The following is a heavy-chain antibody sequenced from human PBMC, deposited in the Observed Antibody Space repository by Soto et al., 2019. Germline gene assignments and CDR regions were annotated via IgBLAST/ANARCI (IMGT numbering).Heavy chain of an antibody. CDR2: IIPIFGTA. CDR3: ARDLHYGSGCYLWRGWFDP. D-gene: IGHD3-10*01. CDR1: GGTFSSYA. V-gene: IGHV1-69*01. Sequence: QVQLVQSGAEVKKPGSSVKVSCKASGGTFSSYAISWVRQAPGQGLEWMGGIIPIFGTANYAQKFQGRVTITADESTSTAYMELSSLRSEDTAVYYCARDLHYGSGCYLWRGWFDPWGQGTLVTVSS. J-gene: IGHJ5*02.